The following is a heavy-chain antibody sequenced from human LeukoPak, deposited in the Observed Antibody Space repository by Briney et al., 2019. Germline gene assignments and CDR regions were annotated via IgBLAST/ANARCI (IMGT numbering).Heavy chain of an antibody. D-gene: IGHD4-17*01. J-gene: IGHJ4*02. CDR3: ARADEYGDQYFDY. V-gene: IGHV4-4*07. CDR2: IYTSGST. Sequence: SETLSLTCTVSGGSISSYYWNWIRQPAGKGLEWIGRIYTSGSTNYNPSLKSRVTMSVDTSKNQFSLKLSSVTAVDTAVYYCARADEYGDQYFDYWGQGTLVTVSS. CDR1: GGSISSYY.